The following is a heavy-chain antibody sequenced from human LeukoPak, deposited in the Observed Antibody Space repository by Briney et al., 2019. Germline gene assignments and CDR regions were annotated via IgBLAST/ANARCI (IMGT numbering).Heavy chain of an antibody. CDR3: ASTTVTEVAFDI. CDR1: GGSISSSSYY. Sequence: SETLSLTCTVSGGSISSSSYYWGWIRQPPGKGLEWIGSIYYSGSTYYNPSLKSRVTISVDTSKNQFSLKLSSVTAADTAVYYCASTTVTEVAFDIWGQGTMVTVS. CDR2: IYYSGST. V-gene: IGHV4-39*01. J-gene: IGHJ3*02. D-gene: IGHD4-17*01.